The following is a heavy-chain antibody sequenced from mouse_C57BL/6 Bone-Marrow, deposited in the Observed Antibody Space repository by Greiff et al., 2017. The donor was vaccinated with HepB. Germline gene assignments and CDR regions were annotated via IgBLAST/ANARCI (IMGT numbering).Heavy chain of an antibody. CDR3: TTYYYGDY. CDR1: GFNIKDDY. Sequence: VQLQQSGAELVRPRASVKLSCTASGFNIKDDYMHWVKQRPEQGLEWIGWIDPENGDTEYASKFQGKATITADTSSNTAYLQLSSLTSEDTAVYYCTTYYYGDYWGQGTTLTVSS. V-gene: IGHV14-4*01. CDR2: IDPENGDT. J-gene: IGHJ2*01.